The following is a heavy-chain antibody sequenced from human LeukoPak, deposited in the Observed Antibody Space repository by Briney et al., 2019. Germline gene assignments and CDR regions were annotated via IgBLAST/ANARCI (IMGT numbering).Heavy chain of an antibody. CDR3: AKDRSGSYSQGLDY. V-gene: IGHV3-23*01. CDR2: ISGSGGST. CDR1: GFTFSSYG. Sequence: PGGSLRLSYAASGFTFSSYGMSWVRQAPGKGLEWVSAISGSGGSTYYADSVKGRFTISRDNSKNTLYLQMNSLRAEDTAVYYCAKDRSGSYSQGLDYWGQGTLVTVSS. J-gene: IGHJ4*02. D-gene: IGHD1-26*01.